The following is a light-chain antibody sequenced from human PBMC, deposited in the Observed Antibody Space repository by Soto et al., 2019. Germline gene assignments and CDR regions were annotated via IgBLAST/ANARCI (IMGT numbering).Light chain of an antibody. CDR3: SSYSSTSTLYV. CDR2: EVT. J-gene: IGLJ1*01. Sequence: VSGSPGQSITISCIGTSSDIGAYNYVSWYQQHPGKVPKLMIYEVTNRPSGLSNRFSGSKSGNTASLTISGLQAEDEAEYFCSSYSSTSTLYVFGTGTKVTVL. V-gene: IGLV2-14*01. CDR1: SSDIGAYNY.